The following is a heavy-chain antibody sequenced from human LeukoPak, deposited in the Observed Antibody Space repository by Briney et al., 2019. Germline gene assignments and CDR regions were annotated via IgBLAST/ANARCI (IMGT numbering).Heavy chain of an antibody. CDR2: IIPIFGTA. J-gene: IGHJ4*02. D-gene: IGHD3-3*01. CDR1: GGTFSSYA. V-gene: IGHV1-69*13. Sequence: SVKVSCKASGGTFSSYAISWVRQAPGQGLEWMGGIIPIFGTANYAQKFQGRVAITADESTSTAYMELSSLRSEDTAVYYCANFDFWSGYRFDYWGQGTLVTVSS. CDR3: ANFDFWSGYRFDY.